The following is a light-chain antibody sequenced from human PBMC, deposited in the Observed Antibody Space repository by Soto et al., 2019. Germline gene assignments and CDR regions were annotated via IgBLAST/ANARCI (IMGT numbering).Light chain of an antibody. CDR1: PTIRSF. CDR3: QHSYSSPYT. CDR2: PAS. Sequence: DIQMTQSPSSLSASVGDRVTITCRASPTIRSFLNWYQQKPGKAPKLLIYPASSLQSGVASRFSGSGSGTDFTLSITSLQPEAFATYYCQHSYSSPYTFGQGTKLEIK. J-gene: IGKJ2*01. V-gene: IGKV1-39*01.